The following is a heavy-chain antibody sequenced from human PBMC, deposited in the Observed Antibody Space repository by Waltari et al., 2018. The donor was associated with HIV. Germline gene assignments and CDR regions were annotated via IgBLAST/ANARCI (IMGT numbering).Heavy chain of an antibody. CDR2: IGTAGDT. CDR3: AREVYGMDV. J-gene: IGHJ6*02. CDR1: GFHFRRYE. V-gene: IGHV3-13*01. Sequence: EVQLLESGGGLVQPGGYLSLSCAASGFHFRRYEMHGVRQATGKGLEWVSAIGTAGDTYFPGSVKGRFTISRENAKNSLYLQMNSLRAGDTAVYYCAREVYGMDVWGQGTTVTVSS.